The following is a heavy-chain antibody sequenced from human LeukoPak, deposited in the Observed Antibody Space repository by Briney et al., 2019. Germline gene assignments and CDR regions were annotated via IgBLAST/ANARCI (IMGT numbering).Heavy chain of an antibody. CDR3: AKDQYYDFWSGWTSHYYYGMDV. V-gene: IGHV3-30*02. CDR2: ISYDGSNK. CDR1: GFTFNSYG. Sequence: GGSLRLSCDASGFTFNSYGMHWVRQTPGKGLEWVAVISYDGSNKYYRDSVKGRFTISRDNSKNTLYLQMNSLRAEDTAVYYCAKDQYYDFWSGWTSHYYYGMDVWGQGTTVTVSS. J-gene: IGHJ6*02. D-gene: IGHD3-3*01.